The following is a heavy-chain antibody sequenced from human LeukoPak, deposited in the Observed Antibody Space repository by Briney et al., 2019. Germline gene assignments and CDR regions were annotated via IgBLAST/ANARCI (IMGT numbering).Heavy chain of an antibody. CDR1: GGSISSGGYY. CDR2: IYHSGST. D-gene: IGHD2-15*01. J-gene: IGHJ2*01. CDR3: ARRSPSIHSSRYFDL. Sequence: PSQTLSLTCTVSGGSISSGGYYWSWIRQPPGKGLEWIGYIYHSGSTYYNPSLKSRVTMSVDRSKNQFSLKLSSVTAADTAVYYCARRSPSIHSSRYFDLWGRGTLVTVSS. V-gene: IGHV4-30-2*01.